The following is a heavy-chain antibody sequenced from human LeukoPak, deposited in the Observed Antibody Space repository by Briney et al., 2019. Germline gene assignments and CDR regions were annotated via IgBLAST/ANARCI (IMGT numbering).Heavy chain of an antibody. CDR2: LDYSGST. CDR3: ARYASGSYYRGIDY. CDR1: GGSISSSSYH. Sequence: SETLSLTCTVSGGSISSSSYHWGWIRQPPGKGLEWTGSLDYSGSTYYNPSLKSRITISVDTSKIHFSLKLSSVTAADTAVYYCARYASGSYYRGIDYWGQGTLVTVSS. D-gene: IGHD1-26*01. V-gene: IGHV4-39*07. J-gene: IGHJ4*02.